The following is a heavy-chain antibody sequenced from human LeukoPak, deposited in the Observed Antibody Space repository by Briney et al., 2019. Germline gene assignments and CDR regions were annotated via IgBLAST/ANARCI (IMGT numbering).Heavy chain of an antibody. CDR1: GFTFSNAW. CDR3: TTEGSWYYFDY. J-gene: IGHJ4*02. Sequence: RGSLRLSCAASGFTFSNAWMSWVRQAPGKGLEWVGRIKSKTDGGTTDYAAPVKDRFTISRDDSKNTLYLQMNSLKTEDTAVYYCTTEGSWYYFDYWGQGTLVTVSS. D-gene: IGHD6-19*01. CDR2: IKSKTDGGTT. V-gene: IGHV3-15*01.